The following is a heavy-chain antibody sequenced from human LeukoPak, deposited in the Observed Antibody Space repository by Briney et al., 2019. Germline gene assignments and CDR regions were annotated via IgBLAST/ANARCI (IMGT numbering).Heavy chain of an antibody. Sequence: GGSLRLSCAASGFTFSSYGMYWVRQAPGKGLEWVAFTRYDGSNKYYADSVKGRFTISRDNSKNTLYLKMNSLRAEDTAVYYCASMFGQLVIGKDGYWGQGTLVTVSS. CDR2: TRYDGSNK. CDR3: ASMFGQLVIGKDGY. V-gene: IGHV3-30*02. D-gene: IGHD3-10*02. CDR1: GFTFSSYG. J-gene: IGHJ4*02.